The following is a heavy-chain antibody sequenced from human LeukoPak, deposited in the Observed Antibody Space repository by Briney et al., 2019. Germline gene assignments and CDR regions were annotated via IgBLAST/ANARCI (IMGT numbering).Heavy chain of an antibody. CDR1: GGSISSYY. D-gene: IGHD2-15*01. CDR3: AKGEVALNWLDP. V-gene: IGHV4-59*01. Sequence: SETLSLTCTVSGGSISSYYWTWIRQPPGKGLEWIAYIYYSGSTNYNPSLKSRVTISVDKSKNQFSLKLRSVTAADTAVYYCAKGEVALNWLDPWGKGTLVTVSS. J-gene: IGHJ5*02. CDR2: IYYSGST.